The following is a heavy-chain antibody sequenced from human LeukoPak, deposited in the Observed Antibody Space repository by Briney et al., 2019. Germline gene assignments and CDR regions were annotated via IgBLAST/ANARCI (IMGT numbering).Heavy chain of an antibody. CDR1: GYTFTGHS. Sequence: ASVKVSCKASGYTFTGHSMYWVRQAPGQGLEWMGWIKPNSGGTNYAQRFQGRVTMTRDTSISTAYMELSRLRSEDTAVYYCASSSIAVAGTFYYYMDVWGKGTTVTISS. D-gene: IGHD6-19*01. V-gene: IGHV1-2*02. J-gene: IGHJ6*03. CDR2: IKPNSGGT. CDR3: ASSSIAVAGTFYYYMDV.